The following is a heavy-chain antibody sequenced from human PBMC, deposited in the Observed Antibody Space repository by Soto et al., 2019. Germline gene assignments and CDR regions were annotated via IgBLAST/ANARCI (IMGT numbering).Heavy chain of an antibody. CDR1: GGSISSSSFH. CDR2: IYYSGST. Sequence: SETLSLTCTVSGGSISSSSFHWGWIRQPPGKGLEWIGSIYYSGSTYYSPSLKSRVTISVDTSKNQFSLKLSSVTAADTAVYYCARVSGSYYYGMDVWGQGTTVTVSS. CDR3: ARVSGSYYYGMDV. J-gene: IGHJ6*02. V-gene: IGHV4-39*07. D-gene: IGHD1-26*01.